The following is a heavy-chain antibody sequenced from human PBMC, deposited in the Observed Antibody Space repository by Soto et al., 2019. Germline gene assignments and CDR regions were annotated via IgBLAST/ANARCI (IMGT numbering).Heavy chain of an antibody. J-gene: IGHJ4*02. CDR2: IYYSGST. CDR1: GGSISSGGYY. V-gene: IGHV4-31*03. CDR3: AREPVDVVATIKGGGAYFDY. D-gene: IGHD5-12*01. Sequence: SETLSLTCTVSGGSISSGGYYWSWIRQHPGKGLEWIGYIYYSGSTYYNPSLKSRVTISVDTSKNQFSLKLSSVTAADTAVYYCAREPVDVVATIKGGGAYFDYWGQGTLVTVSS.